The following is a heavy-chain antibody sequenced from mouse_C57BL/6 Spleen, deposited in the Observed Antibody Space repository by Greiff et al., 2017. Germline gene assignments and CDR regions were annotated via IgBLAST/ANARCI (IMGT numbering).Heavy chain of an antibody. Sequence: VKLMESGAELVKPGASVKISCKASGYAFSSYWMNWVKQRPGKGLEWIGQIYPGDGDTNYNGKFKGKATLTADKSSSTAYMQLSSLTSEDSAVYFCARSRITTALNYFDYWGQGTTLTVSS. D-gene: IGHD1-2*01. J-gene: IGHJ2*01. V-gene: IGHV1-80*01. CDR1: GYAFSSYW. CDR3: ARSRITTALNYFDY. CDR2: IYPGDGDT.